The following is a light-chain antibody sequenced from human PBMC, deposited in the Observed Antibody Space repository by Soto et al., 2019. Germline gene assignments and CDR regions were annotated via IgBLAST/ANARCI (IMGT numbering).Light chain of an antibody. CDR1: SGSIASNY. V-gene: IGLV6-57*04. CDR3: QSFDISNVV. J-gene: IGLJ2*01. Sequence: NFMLTQPHSVSEYPGKTVTISCTRSSGSIASNYVQWYQQRPGSAPTPVIYEDSQRPSGVPDRFSGSIDSSSNSASLTISRLKTEDEADSYCQSFDISNVVFGGGTKLTVL. CDR2: EDS.